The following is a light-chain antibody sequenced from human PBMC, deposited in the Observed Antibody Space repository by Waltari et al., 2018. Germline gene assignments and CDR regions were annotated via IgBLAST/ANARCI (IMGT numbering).Light chain of an antibody. CDR2: WAS. J-gene: IGKJ2*01. Sequence: DIVMTQSPEYLAVSLGERATITCKSSQSVLYNPNNKNYLALYQQKPGQPPSLLIYWASTRESVVPDRVTGSGSGTDFTFTISSLQAEDVAGDDCQHYCSRPPHTFGQGTKLEIK. CDR3: QHYCSRPPHT. CDR1: QSVLYNPNNKNY. V-gene: IGKV4-1*01.